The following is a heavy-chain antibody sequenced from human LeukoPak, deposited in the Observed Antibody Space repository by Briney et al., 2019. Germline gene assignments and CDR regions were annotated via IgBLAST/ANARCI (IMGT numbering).Heavy chain of an antibody. D-gene: IGHD3-22*01. V-gene: IGHV1-2*02. CDR2: INPISGGT. J-gene: IGHJ4*02. Sequence: ASVKVSCKASGYTFTDYYIHWVRQAPGQGLEWMGWINPISGGTNYAQKFQGRVTMTGDTSSSTAYMELSSLRSDDRAVYYCARDPDDSSGVYPIDYWGQGTLVTVSS. CDR1: GYTFTDYY. CDR3: ARDPDDSSGVYPIDY.